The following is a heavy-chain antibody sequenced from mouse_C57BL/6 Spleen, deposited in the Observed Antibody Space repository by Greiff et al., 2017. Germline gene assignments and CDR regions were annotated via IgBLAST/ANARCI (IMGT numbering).Heavy chain of an antibody. CDR1: GFTFSDYG. V-gene: IGHV5-17*01. D-gene: IGHD2-12*01. Sequence: EVKVEESGGGLVKPGGSLKLSCAASGFTFSDYGMHWVRQAPEKGLEWVAYISSGSSTIYYADTVKGRFTISRDNAKNTLFLQMTSLRSEDTAMYYCASAYYSGMDYWGQGTSVTVSS. CDR2: ISSGSSTI. J-gene: IGHJ4*01. CDR3: ASAYYSGMDY.